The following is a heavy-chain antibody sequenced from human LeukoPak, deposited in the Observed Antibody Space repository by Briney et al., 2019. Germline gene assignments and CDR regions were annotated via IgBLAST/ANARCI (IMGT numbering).Heavy chain of an antibody. J-gene: IGHJ4*02. D-gene: IGHD1-26*01. CDR2: ISYDGSNK. Sequence: GRSLRLSCAASGFTFSSYGMHSVRQAPGKGLEWVAVISYDGSNKYYADSVKGRFTISRDNSKNTLYLQMNSLRAEDTAVYYCAKGGSPGGPVDYWGQGTLVSVSS. CDR1: GFTFSSYG. CDR3: AKGGSPGGPVDY. V-gene: IGHV3-30*18.